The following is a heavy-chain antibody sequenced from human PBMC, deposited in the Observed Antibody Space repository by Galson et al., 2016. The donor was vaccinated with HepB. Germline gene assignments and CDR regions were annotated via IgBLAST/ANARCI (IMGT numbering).Heavy chain of an antibody. CDR1: GYTFTSYG. J-gene: IGHJ1*01. CDR2: IRSYNGNT. V-gene: IGHV1-18*01. Sequence: SVKVSCKASGYTFTSYGFSWVRQAPGQGLEWMGWIRSYNGNTNYAQKFQGRVTMTTDTSTTTAYMELSRLRSDDTAVYYCARGGEFWSGYFFQDWGQGTLVSVSS. CDR3: ARGGEFWSGYFFQD. D-gene: IGHD3-3*01.